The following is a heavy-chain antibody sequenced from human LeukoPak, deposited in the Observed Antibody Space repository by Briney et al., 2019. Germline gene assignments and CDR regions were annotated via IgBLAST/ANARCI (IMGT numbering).Heavy chain of an antibody. Sequence: PGGSLRLSCAASGFTFSSSAMSWVRQAPGKGLEWVSGISGSDGGTYYADSVKGRFTISRDNSKNTLYLQMNSLRAEDTALYYCAKDPRTVPGYYFDYWGRGTLVTVSS. CDR3: AKDPRTVPGYYFDY. V-gene: IGHV3-23*01. CDR1: GFTFSSSA. J-gene: IGHJ4*02. CDR2: ISGSDGGT. D-gene: IGHD2-2*01.